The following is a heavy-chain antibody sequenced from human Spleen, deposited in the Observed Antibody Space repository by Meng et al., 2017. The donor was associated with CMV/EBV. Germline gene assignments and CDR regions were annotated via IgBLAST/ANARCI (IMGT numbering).Heavy chain of an antibody. J-gene: IGHJ4*02. CDR3: AKATDFAS. V-gene: IGHV3-23*01. D-gene: IGHD2-21*01. Sequence: GESLKISCVATGFTLNCFDMRWVRQGPGKGLEWVSGIRADDGSTFYAASVRGRFTISRDNSKNTLYLQMHSLRAEDTALYYCAKATDFASWGQGTLVTVSS. CDR1: GFTLNCFD. CDR2: IRADDGST.